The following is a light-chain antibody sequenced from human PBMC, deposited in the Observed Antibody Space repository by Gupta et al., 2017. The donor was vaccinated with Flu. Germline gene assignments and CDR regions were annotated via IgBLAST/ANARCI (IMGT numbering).Light chain of an antibody. CDR3: QSYDSSLSGYV. J-gene: IGLJ1*01. CDR2: AHR. Sequence: QSVLTQPPSVSGAPGPRVILSCPGSSSNTGAGYDVHWYQQLPGTAPKLLIYAHRIRPSGVPDRFSGSKSGTSASLAITGLQSEDEADYYCQSYDSSLSGYVFGTGTKVTVL. CDR1: SSNTGAGYD. V-gene: IGLV1-40*01.